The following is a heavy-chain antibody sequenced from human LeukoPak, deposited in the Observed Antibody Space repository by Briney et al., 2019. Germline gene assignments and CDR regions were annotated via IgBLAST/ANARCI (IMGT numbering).Heavy chain of an antibody. CDR2: IYSGGGT. D-gene: IGHD3-10*01. V-gene: IGHV3-53*01. CDR1: GFTASSSY. Sequence: PGGSLRLSCAASGFTASSSYMTWVRQAPGKGLEFVSLIYSGGGTGYADSVKGRFNISRDNSKNTLYLQMNSLRADDTAVYYCARGYCVSGNCWGQGTLVTVSS. CDR3: ARGYCVSGNC. J-gene: IGHJ4*02.